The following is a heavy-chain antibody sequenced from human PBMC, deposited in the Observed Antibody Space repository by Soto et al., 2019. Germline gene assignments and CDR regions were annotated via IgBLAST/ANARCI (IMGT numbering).Heavy chain of an antibody. CDR3: ARGQYRSGGVYFDD. Sequence: EVQLVESGGGLVQPGGSLRLSCAASGFTFSSYEMNWVRQAPGKGLEWVSYISGGAYTIYYADSVKGRFTISRDNAMNSLYLHMNSLRADDTAVYYCARGQYRSGGVYFDDWGQGTLVTVSS. D-gene: IGHD6-19*01. CDR1: GFTFSSYE. J-gene: IGHJ4*02. CDR2: ISGGAYTI. V-gene: IGHV3-48*03.